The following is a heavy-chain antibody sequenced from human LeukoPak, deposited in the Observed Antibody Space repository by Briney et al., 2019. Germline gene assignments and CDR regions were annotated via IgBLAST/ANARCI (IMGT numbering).Heavy chain of an antibody. CDR3: ARDRDVLRFLERPFDFDY. J-gene: IGHJ4*02. CDR1: GYTFTSYG. D-gene: IGHD3-3*01. CDR2: ISAYNGNT. Sequence: GASVKVSCKASGYTFTSYGISWVRQAPGQGLEWMGWISAYNGNTNYAQKLQGRVTMTTDTSTSTAYMELRSLRSDDTAVYYCARDRDVLRFLERPFDFDYWGQGTLVTVSS. V-gene: IGHV1-18*01.